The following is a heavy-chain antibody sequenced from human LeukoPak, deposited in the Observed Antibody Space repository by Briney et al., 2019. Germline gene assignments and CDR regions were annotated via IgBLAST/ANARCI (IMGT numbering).Heavy chain of an antibody. V-gene: IGHV1-18*01. D-gene: IGHD3-10*01. CDR3: ARDPYYYGSGTVRGYYYYGMDV. J-gene: IGHJ6*02. CDR2: ISAYNGNT. CDR1: GYTFTSYG. Sequence: GASVKVSCKASGYTFTSYGISWVRQAPGQGLEWMGWISAYNGNTNYAQKLQGRVTMTTDTSTSTAYMELRSLRSDDTAVYYCARDPYYYGSGTVRGYYYYGMDVWGQGTTVTVSS.